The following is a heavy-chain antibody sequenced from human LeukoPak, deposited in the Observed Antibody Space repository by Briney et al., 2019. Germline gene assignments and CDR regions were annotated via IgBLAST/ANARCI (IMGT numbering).Heavy chain of an antibody. CDR1: GGSFSGYY. CDR2: INHSGST. V-gene: IGHV4-34*01. D-gene: IGHD6-19*01. CDR3: ARGGGSSGWAGGAFDI. Sequence: SETLSLTCAVYGGSFSGYYWSWIRQPPGKGLEWIGEINHSGSTNYNPSLKSRVTISVDTSKNQFSLKLSSVTAADTAVYYCARGGGSSGWAGGAFDIWGQETMVTVSS. J-gene: IGHJ3*02.